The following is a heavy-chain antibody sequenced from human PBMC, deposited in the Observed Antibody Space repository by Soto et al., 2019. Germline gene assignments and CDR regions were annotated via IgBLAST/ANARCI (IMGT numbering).Heavy chain of an antibody. D-gene: IGHD2-15*01. CDR3: ARGEAITVAVPLYNWFDP. J-gene: IGHJ5*02. Sequence: QVQLVQSGAEVKKPGSSVKASCKASGGTFSNYAISRVRQVPGQGLEWMGGIIPVFGTSRHAQNFQGRLTISADESATTVYMELSSLRSDDTAVYYCARGEAITVAVPLYNWFDPWGQGTLVTVSS. CDR2: IIPVFGTS. CDR1: GGTFSNYA. V-gene: IGHV1-69*01.